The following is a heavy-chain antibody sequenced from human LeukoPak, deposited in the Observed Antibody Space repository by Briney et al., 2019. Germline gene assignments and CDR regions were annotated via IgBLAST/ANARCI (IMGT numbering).Heavy chain of an antibody. CDR3: ARDLLLWFGELLPSYYYYGMDV. V-gene: IGHV3-30-3*01. D-gene: IGHD3-10*01. J-gene: IGHJ6*02. CDR1: GFTFSSYA. CDR2: ISYDGSNK. Sequence: GGSLRLSCAASGFTFSSYAMHWVRQAPGKGLEWVAVISYDGSNKYYADSVKGRFTISRDNSKNTLYLQMNSLRAEDTAVYYCARDLLLWFGELLPSYYYYGMDVWGQGTTVTVSS.